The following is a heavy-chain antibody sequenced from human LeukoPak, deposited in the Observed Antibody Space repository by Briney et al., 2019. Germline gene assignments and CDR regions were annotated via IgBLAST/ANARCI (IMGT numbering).Heavy chain of an antibody. CDR1: GFTFSNYE. V-gene: IGHV3-48*03. CDR2: LTTSGSNK. J-gene: IGHJ3*02. D-gene: IGHD3-22*01. CDR3: ARDRDPGYYDTNGYRRVNAFDI. Sequence: GGSLRLSCATSGFTFSNYEMNWVRQAPGKGLEWISYLTTSGSNKYYADSVKGRFTISRANAKNSLFLQMNSLRAEDTAVYYCARDRDPGYYDTNGYRRVNAFDIWGQGTLVTVSS.